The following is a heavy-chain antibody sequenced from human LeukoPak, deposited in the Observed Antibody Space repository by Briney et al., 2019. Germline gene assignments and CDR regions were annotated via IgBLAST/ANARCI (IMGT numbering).Heavy chain of an antibody. CDR1: GYTFTGYY. CDR3: ARETYGSGSYFDY. Sequence: ASVKVSCKASGYTFTGYYMHWARQAPGQGLEWMGWINPNSGGTNYAQKFQGWVTMTRDTSISTAYMELSRLRSDDTAVYYCARETYGSGSYFDYWGQGTLVTVSS. CDR2: INPNSGGT. V-gene: IGHV1-2*04. J-gene: IGHJ4*02. D-gene: IGHD3-10*01.